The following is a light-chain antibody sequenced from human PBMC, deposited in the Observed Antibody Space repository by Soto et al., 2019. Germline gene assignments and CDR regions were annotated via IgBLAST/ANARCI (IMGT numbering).Light chain of an antibody. CDR3: ATWDSSLSAWL. CDR1: SSNIGSNL. Sequence: QSVLTQPPSVSAAPGQKVTISCSGSSSNIGSNLVSWYQQFPGTAPKLLIYDNNKRPSGIPDRFSGSKSGTSASLGITGLQTGDEADYSCATWDSSLSAWLFGGGTQLTVL. V-gene: IGLV1-51*01. J-gene: IGLJ3*02. CDR2: DNN.